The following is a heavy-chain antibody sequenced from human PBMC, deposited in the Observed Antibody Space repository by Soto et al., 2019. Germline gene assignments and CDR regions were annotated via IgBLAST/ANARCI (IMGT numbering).Heavy chain of an antibody. D-gene: IGHD2-2*01. V-gene: IGHV4-31*03. CDR3: ARGTPWVVVVPAAINWGTYNAAFDI. CDR1: GGSISSGGYY. Sequence: QVQLQESGPGLVKPSQTLSLTCTVSGGSISSGGYYWSWIRQHPGKGLEWIGYIYYSGSTYYNPSLKSRVTISVDTSKNQFSLKLSSGTAADTAVYYCARGTPWVVVVPAAINWGTYNAAFDIWGQGTMVTVSS. J-gene: IGHJ3*02. CDR2: IYYSGST.